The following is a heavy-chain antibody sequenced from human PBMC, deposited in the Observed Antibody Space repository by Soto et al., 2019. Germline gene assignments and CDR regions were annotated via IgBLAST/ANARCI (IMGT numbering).Heavy chain of an antibody. CDR1: GFTFSSYG. CDR3: AKDRGNWNYGSIDYYYYGMDV. V-gene: IGHV3-30*18. Sequence: GGSLRLSCAASGFTFSSYGMHWVRQAPGKGLEWVAVISYDGSNKYYADSVKGRFTISRDNSKNTLYLQMNSLRAEDTAVYYCAKDRGNWNYGSIDYYYYGMDVWGQGTTVTVSS. CDR2: ISYDGSNK. D-gene: IGHD1-7*01. J-gene: IGHJ6*02.